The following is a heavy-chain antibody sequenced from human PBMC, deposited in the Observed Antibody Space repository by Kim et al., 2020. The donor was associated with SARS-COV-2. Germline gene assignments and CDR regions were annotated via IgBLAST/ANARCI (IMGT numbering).Heavy chain of an antibody. J-gene: IGHJ4*02. CDR3: AKAIYITMIVVGVGYFDY. D-gene: IGHD3-22*01. V-gene: IGHV3-23*01. Sequence: GRFTISRDNSKNTLYLQMNSLRAEDTAVYYCAKAIYITMIVVGVGYFDYWGQGTLVTVSS.